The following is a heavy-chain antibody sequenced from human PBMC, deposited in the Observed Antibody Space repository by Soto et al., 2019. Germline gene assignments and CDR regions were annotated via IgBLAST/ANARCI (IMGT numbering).Heavy chain of an antibody. Sequence: GGSLRLSCAASGFTFSSYWMHWVRQAPGKGLVWVSRINSDGSSTSYADSVKGRFTISRDNAKNTLYLQMNSLRAEDTAVYYCTTGVSTIQGVRNDYWGQGALVTVSS. D-gene: IGHD5-12*01. CDR3: TTGVSTIQGVRNDY. CDR2: INSDGSST. CDR1: GFTFSSYW. J-gene: IGHJ4*02. V-gene: IGHV3-74*01.